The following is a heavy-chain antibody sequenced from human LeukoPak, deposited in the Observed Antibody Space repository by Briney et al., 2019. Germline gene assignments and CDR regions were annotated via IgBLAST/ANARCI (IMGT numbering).Heavy chain of an antibody. Sequence: GGSLRLSCAASGFTFSSYAMSWVRQAPGKGLEWVSAISGSGGSTYYADSVKGRFTISRDNSKNTLYLQVNSLRAEDTAIYYCARDPSTARWELLMYYFDNWGQGTLVTVSS. CDR2: ISGSGGST. D-gene: IGHD1-26*01. CDR1: GFTFSSYA. CDR3: ARDPSTARWELLMYYFDN. V-gene: IGHV3-23*01. J-gene: IGHJ4*02.